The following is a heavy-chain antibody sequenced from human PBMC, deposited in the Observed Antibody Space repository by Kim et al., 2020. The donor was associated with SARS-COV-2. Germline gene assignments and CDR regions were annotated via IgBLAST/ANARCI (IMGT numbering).Heavy chain of an antibody. D-gene: IGHD6-6*01. Sequence: ADPVKARFTITRDKAQNPLYLQMNSLRAEDTALYYCAKEETPYISYTWFDPWGQGTLVTVSS. J-gene: IGHJ5*02. V-gene: IGHV3-9*01. CDR3: AKEETPYISYTWFDP.